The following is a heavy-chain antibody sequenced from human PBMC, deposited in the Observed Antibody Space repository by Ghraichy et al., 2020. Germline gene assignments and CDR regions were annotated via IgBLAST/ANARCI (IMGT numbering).Heavy chain of an antibody. Sequence: SETLSLTCTVSGFSISSSGYYWSWIRQHPGKGLEWIGYISYSGSTYYNPSLNGRLTISVDTSKNQFSLNLESVTAADTAVYSCVRSDSYCGSTTCYGGIEAFDIWGRGTMVTVSS. CDR3: VRSDSYCGSTTCYGGIEAFDI. CDR2: ISYSGST. V-gene: IGHV4-31*03. J-gene: IGHJ3*02. D-gene: IGHD2-2*01. CDR1: GFSISSSGYY.